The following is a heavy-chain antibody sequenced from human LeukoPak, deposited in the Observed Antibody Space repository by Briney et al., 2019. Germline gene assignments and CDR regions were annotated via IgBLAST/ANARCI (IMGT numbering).Heavy chain of an antibody. J-gene: IGHJ4*02. D-gene: IGHD1-26*01. CDR3: ARGRPVGASTVEDY. CDR1: GFTFSSYG. Sequence: PGGSLRLSCVTSGFTFSSYGMHWVRQAPGKGLEWVSVIYSGGSTYYADSVKGRFTISRDNSKNTLYLQMNNLRAEDTAVYYCARGRPVGASTVEDYWGQGTLVTVSS. V-gene: IGHV3-66*01. CDR2: IYSGGST.